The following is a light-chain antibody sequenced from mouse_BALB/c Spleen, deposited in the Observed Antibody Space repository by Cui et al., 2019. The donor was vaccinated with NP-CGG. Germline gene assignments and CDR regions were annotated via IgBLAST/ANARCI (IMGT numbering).Light chain of an antibody. CDR1: TGAVTTTNY. Sequence: QGVVPQESALTTSPGETVTLTCRSSTGAVTTTNYANWVQEKPDHLFTGLIGGTNNRAPGVPARFSGSLIGDKAVLTITGAQTEDEAIYFCALWYSNHWVFGGGTKLTVL. J-gene: IGLJ1*01. CDR2: GTN. CDR3: ALWYSNHWV. V-gene: IGLV1*01.